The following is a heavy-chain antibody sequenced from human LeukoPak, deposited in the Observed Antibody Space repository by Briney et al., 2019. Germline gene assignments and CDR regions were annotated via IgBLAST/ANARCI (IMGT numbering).Heavy chain of an antibody. Sequence: SVKVSCKASGGTFSSYAISWVRQAPGQGLEWMGRIIPILGIANYAQKLQGRVTMTTDTSTSTAYMELRSLRSDDTAVYYCARDYYDSSGYDYWGQGTLVTVSS. D-gene: IGHD3-22*01. CDR2: IIPILGIA. CDR3: ARDYYDSSGYDY. CDR1: GGTFSSYA. V-gene: IGHV1-69*04. J-gene: IGHJ4*02.